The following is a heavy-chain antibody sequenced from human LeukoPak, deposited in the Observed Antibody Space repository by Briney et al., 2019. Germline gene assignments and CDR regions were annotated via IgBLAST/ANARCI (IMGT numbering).Heavy chain of an antibody. Sequence: SETLSLTCTVSGYSISSGYYWGWIRPPPGTGLEWMGRTYHSGSTYYNPTLKSRVTISVDTSKNQFSLKLSSVTAADTAVYYCARGGSGWPGDAFDIWGQGTMVTVSS. D-gene: IGHD6-19*01. CDR3: ARGGSGWPGDAFDI. CDR1: GYSISSGYY. V-gene: IGHV4-38-2*02. J-gene: IGHJ3*02. CDR2: TYHSGST.